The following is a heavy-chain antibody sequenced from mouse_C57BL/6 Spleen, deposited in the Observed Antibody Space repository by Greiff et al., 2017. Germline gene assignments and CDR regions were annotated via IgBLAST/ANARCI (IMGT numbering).Heavy chain of an antibody. V-gene: IGHV1-64*01. D-gene: IGHD1-1*01. CDR2: IHPNSGST. J-gene: IGHJ2*01. CDR1: GYTFTSYW. CDR3: ARDYGGNYFDY. Sequence: QVQLQQPGAELVKPGASVKLSCKASGYTFTSYWMHWVKQRPGQGLEWIGMIHPNSGSTNYNEKFKSKATLTVDNSSSTAYMQLSSLTSDDAAVYYYARDYGGNYFDYWGQGTTLTVSS.